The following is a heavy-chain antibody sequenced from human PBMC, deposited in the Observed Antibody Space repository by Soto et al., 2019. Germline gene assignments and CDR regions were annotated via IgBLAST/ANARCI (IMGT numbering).Heavy chain of an antibody. J-gene: IGHJ4*02. CDR3: ASSGGGEDY. CDR1: GGSISSSHW. D-gene: IGHD3-16*01. V-gene: IGHV4-4*02. Sequence: QVQLQESGPGLVKPSGTLSLSCAVSGGSISSSHWWTWVRQPPGKGLEWIGEIYHSGSTNYNPSRKNRATITVNTSRNLYSLSLSSETAADTALYYCASSGGGEDYWGQGILVTVSS. CDR2: IYHSGST.